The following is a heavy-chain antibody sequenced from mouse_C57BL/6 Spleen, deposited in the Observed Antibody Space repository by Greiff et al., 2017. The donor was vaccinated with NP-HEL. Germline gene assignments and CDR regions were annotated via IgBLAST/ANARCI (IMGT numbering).Heavy chain of an antibody. J-gene: IGHJ4*01. D-gene: IGHD2-5*01. CDR3: ARDSNYPYAMDY. CDR1: GYTFTDYC. V-gene: IGHV1-26*01. CDR2: INPNNGGT. Sequence: VQLQQSGPELVKPGASVKISCKASGYTFTDYCMNWVKQSHGKSLEWIGDINPNNGGTSYNQKFKGKATLTVDKSSSTAYMELRSLTSEDSAVYYCARDSNYPYAMDYWGQGTSVTVSS.